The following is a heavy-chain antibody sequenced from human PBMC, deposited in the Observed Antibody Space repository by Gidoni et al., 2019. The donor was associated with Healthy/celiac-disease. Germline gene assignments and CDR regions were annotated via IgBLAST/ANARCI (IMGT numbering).Heavy chain of an antibody. CDR3: ARHVSGDLTTRRDAFDI. CDR2: SSPGDSDT. D-gene: IGHD4-4*01. J-gene: IGHJ3*02. CDR1: GYSFTSYW. V-gene: IGHV5-51*01. Sequence: VQLVQPGAEVTKPGESLKISFQGSGYSFTSYWIGGVRQMPGKGLEWMGISSPGDSDTRYSPSVQGQVTISADKSISTAYLQWSSLKASDTAMYYCARHVSGDLTTRRDAFDIWGQGTMVTVSS.